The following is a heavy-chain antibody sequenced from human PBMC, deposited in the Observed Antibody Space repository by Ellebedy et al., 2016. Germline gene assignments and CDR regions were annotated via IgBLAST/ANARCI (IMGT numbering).Heavy chain of an antibody. CDR1: GFTFSDYY. V-gene: IGHV3-11*01. CDR3: ARMGMATIPDAFDI. J-gene: IGHJ3*02. D-gene: IGHD5-24*01. Sequence: GESLKISCAASGFTFSDYYMSWIRQAPGKGLEWVSYISSSGSTIYYADSVKGRFTISRDNAKNSLYLQMNSLRAEDTAVYYCARMGMATIPDAFDIWGQGTMVTVSS. CDR2: ISSSGSTI.